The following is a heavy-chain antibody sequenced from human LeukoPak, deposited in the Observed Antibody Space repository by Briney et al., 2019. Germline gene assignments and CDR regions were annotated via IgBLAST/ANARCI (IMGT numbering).Heavy chain of an antibody. V-gene: IGHV3-30*04. CDR3: ASALYSTVTTSHGY. Sequence: GGSLRLSCAASGFTFSSYAMHWVRQAPGKGLEWVAVISYDGSNKYYADSVKGRFTISRDNSKNTLYLQMNSLRAEDTAVYYCASALYSTVTTSHGYWGQGTLVTVSS. J-gene: IGHJ4*02. CDR2: ISYDGSNK. CDR1: GFTFSSYA. D-gene: IGHD4-17*01.